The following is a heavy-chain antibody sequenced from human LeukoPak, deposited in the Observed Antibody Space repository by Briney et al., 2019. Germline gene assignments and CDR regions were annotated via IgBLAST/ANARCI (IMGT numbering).Heavy chain of an antibody. CDR3: ARVPTISSRTYYYYYYMDV. J-gene: IGHJ6*03. V-gene: IGHV3-7*01. Sequence: GGSLRLSCAASGFTFSSYWMSWVRQAPGKGLEWVANIKQDGSEKYYVDSVKGRFTISRDNAKNSLYLQMNSLRAEDTAVYYCARVPTISSRTYYYYYYMDVWGKGTTATVSS. CDR2: IKQDGSEK. D-gene: IGHD6-6*01. CDR1: GFTFSSYW.